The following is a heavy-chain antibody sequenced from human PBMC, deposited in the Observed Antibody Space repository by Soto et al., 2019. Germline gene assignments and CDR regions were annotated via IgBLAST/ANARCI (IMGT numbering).Heavy chain of an antibody. V-gene: IGHV3-23*01. J-gene: IGHJ4*02. CDR2: FRTGGDDGTT. CDR3: ARGYSGGWSRGGYFDF. D-gene: IGHD6-19*01. Sequence: EVQLLESGGGLVQPGGSLRLSCAASGFTFSSYSMSWVRQAPGKGLEWVSGFRTGGDDGTTYYADSVKGRFTISRDNSKNSLFLQMNSLRAEDTSVYYCARGYSGGWSRGGYFDFWGQGTLVTASS. CDR1: GFTFSSYS.